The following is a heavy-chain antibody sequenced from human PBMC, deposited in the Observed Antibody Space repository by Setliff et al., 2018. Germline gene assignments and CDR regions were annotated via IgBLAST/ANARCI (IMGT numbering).Heavy chain of an antibody. CDR2: ISGPGGST. Sequence: GGSLRLSCAASGFSFSVFAMSWVRQAPGRGLEWVSVISGPGGSTYYADSVKGRFTISRDNSKNTLYLQMNSLRAEDTAVYFCAKDAPYYYDNSGYPHSFDYWGQGTLVTVSS. V-gene: IGHV3-23*01. J-gene: IGHJ4*02. CDR1: GFSFSVFA. CDR3: AKDAPYYYDNSGYPHSFDY. D-gene: IGHD3-22*01.